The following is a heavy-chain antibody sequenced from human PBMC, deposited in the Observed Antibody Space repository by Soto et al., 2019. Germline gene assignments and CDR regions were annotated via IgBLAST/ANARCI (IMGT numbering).Heavy chain of an antibody. V-gene: IGHV1-3*01. D-gene: IGHD1-7*01. Sequence: ASVKVSCKASGYTFTSYAMHWVRQAPGQRLEWMGWINAGNGNTKYSQKFQGRVTITRDTSASTAYMELSSLRSEDTAVYYCARDKRYNWKYPDYWGQGTLVPV. J-gene: IGHJ4*02. CDR3: ARDKRYNWKYPDY. CDR1: GYTFTSYA. CDR2: INAGNGNT.